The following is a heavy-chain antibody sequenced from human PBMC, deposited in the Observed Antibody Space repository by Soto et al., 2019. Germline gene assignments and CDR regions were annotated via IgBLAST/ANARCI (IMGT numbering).Heavy chain of an antibody. CDR1: GFTFSSYA. D-gene: IGHD3-16*01. J-gene: IGHJ4*02. CDR2: ISWDGGST. Sequence: EVQLLESGGGLVQPGGSLRLSCAASGFTFSSYAMHWVRQAPGKGLEWVSLISWDGGSTYYADSVKGRFTISRDNSKNSLYLQMNSLRTEDTALYYCAKALKGRKMLTPFDYWGQGTLVTVSS. V-gene: IGHV3-43*01. CDR3: AKALKGRKMLTPFDY.